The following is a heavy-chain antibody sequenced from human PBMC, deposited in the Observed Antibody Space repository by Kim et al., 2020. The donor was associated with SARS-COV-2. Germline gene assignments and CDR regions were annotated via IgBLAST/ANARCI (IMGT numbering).Heavy chain of an antibody. D-gene: IGHD6-19*01. CDR2: IWYDGSNK. V-gene: IGHV3-33*01. CDR1: GFTFSSYG. CDR3: ARDTAVAGTGYYYYYGMDV. Sequence: GGSLRLSCAASGFTFSSYGMHWVRQAPGKGLEWVAVIWYDGSNKYYADSVKGRFTISRDNSKNTLYLQMNSLRAEDTAVYYCARDTAVAGTGYYYYYGMDVWGQGTTVTVSS. J-gene: IGHJ6*02.